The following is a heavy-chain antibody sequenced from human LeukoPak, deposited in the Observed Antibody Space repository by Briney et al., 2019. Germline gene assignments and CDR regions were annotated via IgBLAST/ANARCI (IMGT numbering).Heavy chain of an antibody. D-gene: IGHD3-10*01. Sequence: ASVKVSCKASGYTFTSYAMNWVRQAPGQGLEYMGWINTNTGNPTYAQGFTGRFVFSLDTSVSTAYLQISSLKAEDTAVYYCARASLLWLGELLFNLGYYYYYMDVWGKGTTVTVSS. J-gene: IGHJ6*03. CDR3: ARASLLWLGELLFNLGYYYYYMDV. CDR2: INTNTGNP. CDR1: GYTFTSYA. V-gene: IGHV7-4-1*02.